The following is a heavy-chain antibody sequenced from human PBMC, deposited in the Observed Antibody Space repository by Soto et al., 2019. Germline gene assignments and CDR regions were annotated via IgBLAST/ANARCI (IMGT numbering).Heavy chain of an antibody. CDR1: GYSFTTYG. CDR2: ISAYNGQT. D-gene: IGHD6-6*01. Sequence: GASVKVSCKASGYSFTTYGISWVRQAPGQGLEWMGWISAYNGQTNYAQKLQGRVTMTTDTSTSTAYMELRSLRSDDTAVYYCARDLIAVRPGWFDPWGQGTLVTV. J-gene: IGHJ5*02. CDR3: ARDLIAVRPGWFDP. V-gene: IGHV1-18*01.